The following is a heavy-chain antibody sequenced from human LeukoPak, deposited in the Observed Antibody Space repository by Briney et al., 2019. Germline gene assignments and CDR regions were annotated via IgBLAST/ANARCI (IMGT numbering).Heavy chain of an antibody. Sequence: PSETLSLTCTVSGGSISSSSYYWGWIRQPPGKGLEWIGSIYYSGSTYYNPSLKSRVTISVDTSKNQFSLKLSSVTAADTAVYYCARTPGIYYDFWSGYYFDYWGQGTLVTVSS. J-gene: IGHJ4*02. CDR1: GGSISSSSYY. CDR2: IYYSGST. D-gene: IGHD3-3*01. V-gene: IGHV4-39*01. CDR3: ARTPGIYYDFWSGYYFDY.